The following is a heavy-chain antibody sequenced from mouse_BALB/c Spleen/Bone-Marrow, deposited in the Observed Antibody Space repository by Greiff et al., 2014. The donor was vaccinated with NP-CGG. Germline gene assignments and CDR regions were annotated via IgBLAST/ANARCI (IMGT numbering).Heavy chain of an antibody. CDR2: VNPNNGDI. V-gene: IGHV1-26*01. D-gene: IGHD1-2*01. CDR3: ARSTATGFAY. J-gene: IGHJ3*01. Sequence: EVKLEESGPDLVKPGASVKISCKASGYSFTGYYMYWVKQSHGKSLEWIGRVNPNNGDISYNQKFKGEAILTVDKSSSTAYMELRSLTSEDSAVYYCARSTATGFAYWGQGTLVTVAA. CDR1: GYSFTGYY.